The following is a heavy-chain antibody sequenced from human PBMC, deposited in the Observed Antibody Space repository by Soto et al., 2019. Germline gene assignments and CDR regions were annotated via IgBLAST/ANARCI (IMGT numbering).Heavy chain of an antibody. CDR3: ARDAGHGSRSFDY. V-gene: IGHV3-11*05. CDR1: GFTFSDYY. D-gene: IGHD3-10*01. Sequence: QVQLVESGGGLVKPGGSLRLSCAASGFTFSDYYMSWIRQAPGKGLEWVSYISSSSSYTNYADSVKGRFTISRDNAKKSLYLQMNSLRAEDTAVYYCARDAGHGSRSFDYWGQGTLVIVSS. CDR2: ISSSSSYT. J-gene: IGHJ4*02.